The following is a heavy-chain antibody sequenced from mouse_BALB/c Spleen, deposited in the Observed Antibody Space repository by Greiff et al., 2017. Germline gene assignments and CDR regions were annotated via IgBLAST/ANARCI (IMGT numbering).Heavy chain of an antibody. CDR2: ISSGGST. Sequence: EVKLMESGGGLVKPGGSLKLSCAASGFTFSSYAMSWVRQTPEKRLEWVASISSGGSTYYPDSVKGRFTISRDNARNILYLQMSSLRSEDTAMYYCARGDDYDEFAYWGQGTLVTVSA. D-gene: IGHD2-4*01. V-gene: IGHV5-6-5*01. CDR3: ARGDDYDEFAY. J-gene: IGHJ3*01. CDR1: GFTFSSYA.